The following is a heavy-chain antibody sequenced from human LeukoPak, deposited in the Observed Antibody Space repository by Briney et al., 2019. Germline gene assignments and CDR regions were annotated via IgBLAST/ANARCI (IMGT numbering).Heavy chain of an antibody. V-gene: IGHV5-51*01. D-gene: IGHD3-22*01. J-gene: IGHJ4*02. CDR2: IYPSDSDN. CDR1: GNSFTTYW. Sequence: GESLKISCTISGNSFTTYWIGWVRQMPEKGLEWMAIIYPSDSDNIYSPSFQGQVTISAYRSIKTAYLQWSSLKASDTAMYYCASPRGHYDSSAFYFWGQGTLVTVSS. CDR3: ASPRGHYDSSAFYF.